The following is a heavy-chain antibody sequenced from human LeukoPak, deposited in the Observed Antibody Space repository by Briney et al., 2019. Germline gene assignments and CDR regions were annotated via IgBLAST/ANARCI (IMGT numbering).Heavy chain of an antibody. D-gene: IGHD1-1*01. J-gene: IGHJ4*02. CDR3: ARGNWKFDY. CDR2: INDDGSST. V-gene: IGHV3-74*01. CDR1: GFPFSSDW. Sequence: GGSLRLSCAASGFPFSSDWMHWVRQAPGKGLVWVSRINDDGSSTTYADSVKGRFTISRDNAKNTLYLQMNSLRAEDTAVYYCARGNWKFDYWGRGTLVTVSS.